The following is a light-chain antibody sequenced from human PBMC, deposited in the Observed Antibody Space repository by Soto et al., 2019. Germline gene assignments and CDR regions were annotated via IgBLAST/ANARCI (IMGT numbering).Light chain of an antibody. J-gene: IGKJ2*01. CDR2: WAS. CDR3: QQYYTIPYT. V-gene: IGKV4-1*01. Sequence: DIVMTQSPDSLAVSLGERATINCKSSQSVSSSSNDKSYLAWYQQKPGQPPRLLIYWASTRESGVPDRFSGSGSGTDFTLTISSLQAEDVAVYYCQQYYTIPYTFGQGTKLA. CDR1: QSVSSSSNDKSY.